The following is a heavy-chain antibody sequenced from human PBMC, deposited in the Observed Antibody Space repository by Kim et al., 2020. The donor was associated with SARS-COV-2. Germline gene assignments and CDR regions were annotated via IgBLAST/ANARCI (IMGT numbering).Heavy chain of an antibody. V-gene: IGHV3-23*01. Sequence: GGSLRLSCAASGFTFKTYTMRWVRQAPGKGLEWVSAITGNGGSTYYVDSVKGRFTVSRDNSKNMLYLQMNSLRAEDTAVYYCVKDERPDNTLYTDYWGQG. CDR3: VKDERPDNTLYTDY. J-gene: IGHJ4*02. CDR2: ITGNGGST. D-gene: IGHD2-8*01. CDR1: GFTFKTYT.